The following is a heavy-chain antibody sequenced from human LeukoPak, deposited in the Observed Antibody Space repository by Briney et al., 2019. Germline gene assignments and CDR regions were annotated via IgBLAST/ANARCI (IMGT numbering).Heavy chain of an antibody. CDR3: AGRYCSGGSCYSDY. J-gene: IGHJ4*02. D-gene: IGHD2-15*01. CDR2: IYYSGST. Sequence: SETLSLPCTVSGGSISSYYWVWIRQPPGKGLEWIGYIYYSGSTNYNPSLKSRVTISVDTSKNQFSLRLSSVTAADTAVYYCAGRYCSGGSCYSDYWGQGTLVTVSS. V-gene: IGHV4-59*01. CDR1: GGSISSYY.